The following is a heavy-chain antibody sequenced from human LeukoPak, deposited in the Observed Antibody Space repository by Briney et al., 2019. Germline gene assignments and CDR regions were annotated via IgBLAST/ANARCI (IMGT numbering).Heavy chain of an antibody. Sequence: GGSLRLSCAASGFSFSSYSMNWVRQAPGKGLEWVSCISSSSSYIYYADSVKGRFTISRDNAKNSLYLQMNSLRAEDTAVYYCATSPVYSYGHPYYFDYWGQGTLVTVSS. CDR1: GFSFSSYS. V-gene: IGHV3-21*01. D-gene: IGHD5-18*01. J-gene: IGHJ4*02. CDR3: ATSPVYSYGHPYYFDY. CDR2: ISSSSSYI.